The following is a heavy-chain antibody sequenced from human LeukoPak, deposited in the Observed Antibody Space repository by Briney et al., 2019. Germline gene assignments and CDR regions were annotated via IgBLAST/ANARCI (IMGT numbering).Heavy chain of an antibody. D-gene: IGHD6-19*01. CDR3: ARDAARYGSGRYYDF. CDR2: ISSDGGNT. Sequence: GGSLRLSCATSAFTFSSSAMSWVRQAPGKGLEWVSAISSDGGNTYYADSVKGRFTISRDNSRNTLYLQMNSLRAEDTAVYYCARDAARYGSGRYYDFWGQGTLVTVSS. J-gene: IGHJ4*02. CDR1: AFTFSSSA. V-gene: IGHV3-23*01.